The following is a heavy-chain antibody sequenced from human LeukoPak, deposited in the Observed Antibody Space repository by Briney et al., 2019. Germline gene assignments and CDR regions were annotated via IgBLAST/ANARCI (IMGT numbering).Heavy chain of an antibody. D-gene: IGHD3-10*01. J-gene: IGHJ3*01. Sequence: GRSLRLSCAASGFTFSSYAMHWVRQAPGKGLEWVAVISYDGSNKYYADSVKGRFTISRDNAKNSLYLQMNSLRAEDTAVYYCARDYGSGSYYESWGQGTMVTVSS. CDR1: GFTFSSYA. CDR2: ISYDGSNK. CDR3: ARDYGSGSYYES. V-gene: IGHV3-30-3*01.